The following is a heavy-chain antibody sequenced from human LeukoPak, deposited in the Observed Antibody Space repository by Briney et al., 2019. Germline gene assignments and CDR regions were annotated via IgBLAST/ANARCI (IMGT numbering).Heavy chain of an antibody. CDR1: GGSIGSRYLY. CDR2: IGYCGST. D-gene: IGHD3-3*01. Sequence: SETLSLTCSVSGGSIGSRYLYWGWIRQPPGKELEWIGSIGYCGSTYYNSPLKRRAIMSVDTSKKQFPLNVISLTDADGAGYLCPRLARRSGYLAFDYWGQGTLVTVSS. V-gene: IGHV4-39*01. J-gene: IGHJ4*02. CDR3: PRLARRSGYLAFDY.